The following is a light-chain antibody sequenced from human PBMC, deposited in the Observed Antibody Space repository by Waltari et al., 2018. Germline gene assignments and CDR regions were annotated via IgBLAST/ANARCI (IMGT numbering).Light chain of an antibody. Sequence: QSVLNQPPSVSALPGQRVTISCSGDNSNIGRNFLRWFQQAPQMAPKLLIHTYNRRPSGVPDQFSGSRSGTSASLAISGLQSEDEADYYCASWDDGLNGWMFGGGTKVTVL. CDR3: ASWDDGLNGWM. CDR2: TYN. V-gene: IGLV1-44*01. CDR1: NSNIGRNF. J-gene: IGLJ3*02.